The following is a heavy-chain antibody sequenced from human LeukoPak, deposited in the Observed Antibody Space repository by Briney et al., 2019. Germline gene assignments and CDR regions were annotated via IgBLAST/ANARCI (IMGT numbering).Heavy chain of an antibody. CDR3: ARRATIFGVVDY. V-gene: IGHV4-61*08. J-gene: IGHJ4*02. CDR1: GGSISSGGYY. Sequence: SETLSLTCTVSGGSISSGGYYWSWIRQPPGKGLEWIGEINHSGSTNYNPSLKSRVTISVDTSKNQFSLKLSSVTAADTAVYYCARRATIFGVVDYWGQGTLVTVSS. CDR2: INHSGST. D-gene: IGHD3-3*01.